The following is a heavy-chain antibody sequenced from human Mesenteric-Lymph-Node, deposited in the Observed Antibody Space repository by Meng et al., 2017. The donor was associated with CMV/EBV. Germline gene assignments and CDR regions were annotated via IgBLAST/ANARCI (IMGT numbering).Heavy chain of an antibody. CDR1: GYTFTGYY. D-gene: IGHD6-13*01. V-gene: IGHV1-2*02. CDR2: INPNSGDT. Sequence: ASVKVSCKASGYTFTGYYMHWVRQAPGQGLEWMGWINPNSGDTNYAQKFQGRVTMTRDTSISTAYMELSRLRSDDTAVYYCARDPHWGAAGREFDYWGQGTLVTVSS. J-gene: IGHJ4*02. CDR3: ARDPHWGAAGREFDY.